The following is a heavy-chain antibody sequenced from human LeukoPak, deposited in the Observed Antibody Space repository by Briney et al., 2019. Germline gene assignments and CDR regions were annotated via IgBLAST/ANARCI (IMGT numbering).Heavy chain of an antibody. V-gene: IGHV6-1*01. CDR2: TYYRSKWYN. Sequence: SQTLSLTCAISGDSVSSNSAAWNWIRQSPSRGLEWLGRTYYRSKWYNDYAVSVKSRITINPDTSKNQFSLQLNSVTPEDTAVYYCARDPGARWLQWYPNYFDYWGQGTLVTVSS. D-gene: IGHD5-24*01. CDR3: ARDPGARWLQWYPNYFDY. J-gene: IGHJ4*02. CDR1: GDSVSSNSAA.